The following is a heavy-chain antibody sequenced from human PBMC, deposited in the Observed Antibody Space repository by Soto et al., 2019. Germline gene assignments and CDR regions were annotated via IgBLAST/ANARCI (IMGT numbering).Heavy chain of an antibody. CDR2: IYYSGST. Sequence: TLSLTCTVSGGSIRSYYWSWIRQPPGKGLEWIGYIYYSGSTNYNPSLKSRVTISVDTSKNQFSLKLSSVTAADTAVYYCARVYAYYFDYWGQGTLVTVSS. CDR3: ARVYAYYFDY. J-gene: IGHJ4*02. CDR1: GGSIRSYY. D-gene: IGHD2-8*01. V-gene: IGHV4-59*01.